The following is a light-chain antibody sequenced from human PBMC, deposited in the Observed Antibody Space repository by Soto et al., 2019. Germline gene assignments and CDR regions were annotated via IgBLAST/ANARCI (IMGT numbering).Light chain of an antibody. CDR1: SSNIGSNT. V-gene: IGLV1-44*01. J-gene: IGLJ2*01. CDR3: AAWDDSLNGVV. Sequence: QSVLTQPPSASGTPGQRVTISCSGSSSNIGSNTVNWYQQLPGTAPKLLIYSNNQRPSGVPDRFSGSKSGTSASLAISGLXSEDEADYYCAAWDDSLNGVVFGGGTQLTVL. CDR2: SNN.